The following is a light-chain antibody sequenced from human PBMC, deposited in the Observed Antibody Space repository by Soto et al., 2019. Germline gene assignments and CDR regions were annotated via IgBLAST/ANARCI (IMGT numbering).Light chain of an antibody. J-gene: IGLJ2*01. CDR3: SSYAGSNNLV. Sequence: QSVLTQPPSASGSPGQSVTISCTGTSSDVGGYNSVSWYQQHPGKAPKLVIYEVNKRPSGVPDRCSASKADNTASLTVSGLQAEDEADYYCSSYAGSNNLVFGGGTQLTVL. V-gene: IGLV2-8*01. CDR2: EVN. CDR1: SSDVGGYNS.